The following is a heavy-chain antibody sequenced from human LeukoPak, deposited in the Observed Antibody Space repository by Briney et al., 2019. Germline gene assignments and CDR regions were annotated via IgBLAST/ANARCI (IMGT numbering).Heavy chain of an antibody. CDR3: ARWGGVLSGYYMDV. CDR2: ISSSGSTI. D-gene: IGHD6-25*01. CDR1: GFTFSSYE. Sequence: PGGSLRLSCAASGFTFSSYEMNWVRQAPGKGLEWVSYISSSGSTIYYADSVKGRFTISRDNAKNSLYLQMNSLRAEDTAVYYCARWGGVLSGYYMDVWGKGTTVTVSS. J-gene: IGHJ6*03. V-gene: IGHV3-48*03.